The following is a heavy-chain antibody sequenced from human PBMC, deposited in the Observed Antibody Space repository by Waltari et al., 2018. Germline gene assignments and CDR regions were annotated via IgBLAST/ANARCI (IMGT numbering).Heavy chain of an antibody. CDR3: ARSGNGSGRANNWFDP. D-gene: IGHD3-10*01. CDR1: GGSISSGSYY. J-gene: IGHJ5*02. CDR2: IYTSGST. V-gene: IGHV4-61*02. Sequence: QVQLQELGPGLVKPSQTLSLTCTVSGGSISSGSYYWSWIRQPAGKGLEWIGRIYTSGSTNYNPSLKSRVTISVDTSKNQFSLKLSSVTAADTAVYYCARSGNGSGRANNWFDPWGQGTLVTVSS.